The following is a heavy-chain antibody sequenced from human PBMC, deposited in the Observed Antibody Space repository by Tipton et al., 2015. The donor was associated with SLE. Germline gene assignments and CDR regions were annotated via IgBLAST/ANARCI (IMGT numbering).Heavy chain of an antibody. V-gene: IGHV3-9*01. Sequence: SLRLSCAASGFNFDDYGYYWVRQAPGKGLEWVSGTTWGGGPIDYADSVKGRFTISRDNAKNSLYLQMNSLRGEDTAVYFCARVTTNWGRGGGYYLDLWGQGTLVTVSS. D-gene: IGHD7-27*01. CDR1: GFNFDDYG. CDR3: ARVTTNWGRGGGYYLDL. CDR2: TTWGGGPI. J-gene: IGHJ4*02.